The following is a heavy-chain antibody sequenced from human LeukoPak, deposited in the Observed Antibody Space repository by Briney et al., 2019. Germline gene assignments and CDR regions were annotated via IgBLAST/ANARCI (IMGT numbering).Heavy chain of an antibody. CDR1: GGSISSYY. Sequence: SETLSLTCTVSGGSISSYYWSWIRQPPGKGLEWIGYIYYSGSTNYNPSLKSRVTISVDTSKNQFSLKLSSVTAADTAVYYCARVKKDYYGSGSYYNFDYWGQGTLVTVSS. CDR2: IYYSGST. CDR3: ARVKKDYYGSGSYYNFDY. D-gene: IGHD3-10*01. J-gene: IGHJ4*02. V-gene: IGHV4-59*01.